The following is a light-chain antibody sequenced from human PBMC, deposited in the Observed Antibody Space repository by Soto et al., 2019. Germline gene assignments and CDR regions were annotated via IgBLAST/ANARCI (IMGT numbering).Light chain of an antibody. J-gene: IGLJ1*01. CDR1: RSKIGSNT. CDR3: QSYDSSPSGSGV. V-gene: IGLV1-44*01. Sequence: CVLTRPPAAFPSPGPKVNFPFFRKRSKIGSNTVNWYQQLPGTAPKPLIYSNKQRPSGVPDRFSGSESGTSASLAISGLQSEDEADYYCQSYDSSPSGSGVFVTGTKVTVL. CDR2: SNK.